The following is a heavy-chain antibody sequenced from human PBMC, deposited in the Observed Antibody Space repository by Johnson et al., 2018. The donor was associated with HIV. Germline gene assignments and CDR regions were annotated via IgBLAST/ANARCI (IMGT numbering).Heavy chain of an antibody. CDR2: ISWYSSSI. CDR1: GFIFDDYA. CDR3: AMPYYFDSGVYQ. J-gene: IGHJ3*01. D-gene: IGHD3-22*01. Sequence: VQLVESGGGLVQPGRSLRLSCAASGFIFDDYAMHWVRQVPGKGLEWGSRISWYSSSIGCADSVKGRFTISRDNSKNTLYLQMGSLRVEDMGIYYCAMPYYFDSGVYQWGQGTMVTVSS. V-gene: IGHV3-9*03.